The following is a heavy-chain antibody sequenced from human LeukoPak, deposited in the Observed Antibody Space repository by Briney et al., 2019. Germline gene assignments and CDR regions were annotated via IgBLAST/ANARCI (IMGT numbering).Heavy chain of an antibody. CDR2: INHSGST. D-gene: IGHD3-3*01. CDR3: ARRSGHYYYYYYMDV. Sequence: PSETLSLTCAVYGGSFSGYYWSWIRQPPRKGLEWIGAINHSGSTNYNPSLKSRVTISVDTSKNQFSLKLSSVTAADTAVYYCARRSGHYYYYYYMDVWGKGTTVTVSS. J-gene: IGHJ6*03. V-gene: IGHV4-34*01. CDR1: GGSFSGYY.